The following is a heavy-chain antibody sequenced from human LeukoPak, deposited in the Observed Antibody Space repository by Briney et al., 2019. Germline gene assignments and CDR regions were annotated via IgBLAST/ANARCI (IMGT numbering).Heavy chain of an antibody. Sequence: QAGGSLRLSCAASGFTFSSYAMSWVRQAPGKGLEWVSAISGSGGSTYYADSVKGRFTISRDNSKNTLYLQMNSLRSEDTAVYYCAIHPREQQLVASGIDYWGQGTLVTVSS. CDR3: AIHPREQQLVASGIDY. CDR1: GFTFSSYA. V-gene: IGHV3-23*01. J-gene: IGHJ4*02. CDR2: ISGSGGST. D-gene: IGHD6-13*01.